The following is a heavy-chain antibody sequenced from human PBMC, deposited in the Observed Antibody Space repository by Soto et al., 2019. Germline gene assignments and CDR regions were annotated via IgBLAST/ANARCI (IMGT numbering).Heavy chain of an antibody. Sequence: PGGSLRLSCAASGFTFSSYDMHWVRRATGKGLERVSAIGTAGDPYYPGSVKGRFTISRENAKNSLYLQMNSLRAGDTAVYYCARGRMRFSGAFDIWGQGTMVTVSS. D-gene: IGHD3-10*01. V-gene: IGHV3-13*05. CDR3: ARGRMRFSGAFDI. CDR2: IGTAGDP. CDR1: GFTFSSYD. J-gene: IGHJ3*02.